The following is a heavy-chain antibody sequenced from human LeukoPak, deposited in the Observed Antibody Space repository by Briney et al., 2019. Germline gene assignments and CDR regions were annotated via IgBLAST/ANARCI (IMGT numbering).Heavy chain of an antibody. CDR3: ARHSVDAPSDY. Sequence: GESLKISCKGSGYNFTTSWIGWVRQMPGKDLEWMGIIYPGDSDTRYSPSFHGQVTISADKSISTAYLHWSSLKASDTARYYCARHSVDAPSDYWGQGTLVTVSS. V-gene: IGHV5-51*01. J-gene: IGHJ4*02. CDR1: GYNFTTSW. D-gene: IGHD5-12*01. CDR2: IYPGDSDT.